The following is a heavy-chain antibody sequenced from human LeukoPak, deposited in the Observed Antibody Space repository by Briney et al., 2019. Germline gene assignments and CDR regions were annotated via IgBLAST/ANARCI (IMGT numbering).Heavy chain of an antibody. Sequence: PSETLSITCTVSGGSITTYYWSWIRQPPGKGLEWIGYFYYSGSTNYNPSLKSRLTISVDTSKNQLSLKLSSVTAADTAVYYCARGLVGGAPKLDCWGQGTLVTVSS. CDR2: FYYSGST. D-gene: IGHD1-26*01. CDR1: GGSITTYY. V-gene: IGHV4-59*01. J-gene: IGHJ4*02. CDR3: ARGLVGGAPKLDC.